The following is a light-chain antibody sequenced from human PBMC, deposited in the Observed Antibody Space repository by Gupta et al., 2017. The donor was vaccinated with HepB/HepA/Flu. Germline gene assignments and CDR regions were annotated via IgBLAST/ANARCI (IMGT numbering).Light chain of an antibody. J-gene: IGLJ2*01. CDR1: SSDVGSYNF. Sequence: QSALTQPRSVSGSPGQSVTISCTGTSSDVGSYNFVSRYQQHPGKAPKLMIYDVRKRPSGVPDRFSASKSGNTASLTISGLQAEDEADYYCCSYAGTYTYVVLGGGTKLTVL. CDR3: CSYAGTYTYVV. CDR2: DVR. V-gene: IGLV2-11*01.